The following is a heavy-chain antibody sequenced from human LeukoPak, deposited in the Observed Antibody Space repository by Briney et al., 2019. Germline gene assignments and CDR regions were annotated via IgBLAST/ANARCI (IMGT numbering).Heavy chain of an antibody. CDR3: ARGDGTTSSFDS. J-gene: IGHJ4*02. CDR2: ISSSSSYI. V-gene: IGHV3-21*01. CDR1: GFTFSSYS. D-gene: IGHD1-7*01. Sequence: GGSLRLSCAASGFTFSSYSMNWVRQAPGKGLEWVSSISSSSSYIYYADSVKGRFTISRDNAKNSLYLQMNSLRAEDTAVYYCARGDGTTSSFDSWGQGTLVTVSS.